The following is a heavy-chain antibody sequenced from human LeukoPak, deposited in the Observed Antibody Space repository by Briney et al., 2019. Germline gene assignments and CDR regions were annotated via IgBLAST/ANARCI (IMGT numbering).Heavy chain of an antibody. Sequence: GGSLRLSCVASGFTFNSYAMSWVRQAPGKGLEWVSAISGSGGSTYYADYVKGRFTISRDNSKSTLYLQMNSLGAEDTALYYCAKDNGYCTSASCFLEYWGQGTLVTVSS. V-gene: IGHV3-23*01. CDR3: AKDNGYCTSASCFLEY. CDR2: ISGSGGST. J-gene: IGHJ4*02. D-gene: IGHD2-2*03. CDR1: GFTFNSYA.